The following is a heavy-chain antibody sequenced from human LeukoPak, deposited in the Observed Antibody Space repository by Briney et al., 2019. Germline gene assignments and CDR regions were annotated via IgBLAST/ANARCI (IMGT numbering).Heavy chain of an antibody. V-gene: IGHV3-23*01. CDR1: GFTFSSYG. CDR2: ISGSGGST. Sequence: GGSLRLSCAASGFTFSSYGMSWVRQAPGKGLEWVSAISGSGGSTYYADSVKGRFTISRDNSKNTLYLQMNSLRAEDTAVYYCAKDTRLYSYGSGTDAFDIWGQGTMVTVSS. J-gene: IGHJ3*02. D-gene: IGHD3-10*01. CDR3: AKDTRLYSYGSGTDAFDI.